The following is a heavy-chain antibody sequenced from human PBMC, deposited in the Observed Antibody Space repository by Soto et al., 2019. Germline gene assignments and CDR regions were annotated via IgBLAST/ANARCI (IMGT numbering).Heavy chain of an antibody. V-gene: IGHV4-59*01. CDR1: GGSISSYY. Sequence: QVQLQESGPGLVKPSETLSLTCTVSGGSISSYYWSWIRQPPGKGLEWIGYIYYSGSTNYNPSLKRRVTISVDTSQNQFSLKLSSVTAADTAVYYCARGRRNYDSSGYYERDAEYFQHWGQGTLVTVSS. D-gene: IGHD3-22*01. J-gene: IGHJ1*01. CDR3: ARGRRNYDSSGYYERDAEYFQH. CDR2: IYYSGST.